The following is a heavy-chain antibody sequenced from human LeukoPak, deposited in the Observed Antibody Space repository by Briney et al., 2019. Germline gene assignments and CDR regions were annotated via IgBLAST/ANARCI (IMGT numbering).Heavy chain of an antibody. D-gene: IGHD6-6*01. CDR3: ARHLSIAARPDFDY. Sequence: GGSLRLSCAASGFTFSSYAMSWVRQAPGKGLEWVSSISGSGGSTYYADSVKGWFTISRDNSKNTLYLQMNSLRAEDTAVYYCARHLSIAARPDFDYWGQGTLVTVSS. J-gene: IGHJ4*02. V-gene: IGHV3-23*01. CDR1: GFTFSSYA. CDR2: ISGSGGST.